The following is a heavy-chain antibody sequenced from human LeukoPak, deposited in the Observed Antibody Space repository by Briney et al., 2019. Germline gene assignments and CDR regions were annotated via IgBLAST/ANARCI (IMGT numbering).Heavy chain of an antibody. J-gene: IGHJ3*01. Sequence: PSETLSLTCSISGASISTYYWSWIRQPPGKGLQWLGYLHYSGNTNYNPFLKSRVTISVDTSKNQFSLKMSSVTAADTAVHYCARGVGPGISFDVWGQGTMVTVSS. CDR1: GASISTYY. CDR2: LHYSGNT. V-gene: IGHV4-59*01. D-gene: IGHD1-1*01. CDR3: ARGVGPGISFDV.